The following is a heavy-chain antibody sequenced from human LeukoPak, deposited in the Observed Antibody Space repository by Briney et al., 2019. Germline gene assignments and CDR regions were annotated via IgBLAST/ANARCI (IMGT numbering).Heavy chain of an antibody. CDR3: AGYGDYYYYGMGV. CDR1: GGSISSSSYY. CDR2: IYYSGST. V-gene: IGHV4-39*01. J-gene: IGHJ6*02. Sequence: ASETLSLTCTVSGGSISSSSYYWGWIRQPPGKGLEWIGSIYYSGSTYYNPSLKSRVTISVDTSKNQFSLKLSSVTAADTAVYYCAGYGDYYYYGMGVWGQGTTVTVSS. D-gene: IGHD4-17*01.